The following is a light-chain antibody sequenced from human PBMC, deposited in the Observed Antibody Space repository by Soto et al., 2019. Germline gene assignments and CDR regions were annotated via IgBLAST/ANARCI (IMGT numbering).Light chain of an antibody. CDR3: QQTYRTPLT. CDR1: QSISSN. CDR2: AAS. Sequence: DIQITQSPSSVSASVGDRVTITCRASQSISSNLNWYQQKPGKAPKLLIYAASNLQSGVPSTFSGSGSGTDFTLTISSLHPEDFATYSCQQTYRTPLTFGGGTKVDIK. J-gene: IGKJ4*01. V-gene: IGKV1-39*01.